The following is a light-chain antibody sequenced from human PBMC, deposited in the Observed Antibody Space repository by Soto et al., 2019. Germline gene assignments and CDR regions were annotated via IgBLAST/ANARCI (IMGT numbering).Light chain of an antibody. V-gene: IGKV1-39*01. J-gene: IGKJ1*01. Sequence: DLQMTQSPSSLSASVGDRVTLTCRASQSISSFLNWYQQKPGKAPKVLFYGASSLQAGVPSRFSSSGSAKNYTVTISSMEPDDSATYFCQKSQSAWTFGQGTKMEI. CDR1: QSISSF. CDR3: QKSQSAWT. CDR2: GAS.